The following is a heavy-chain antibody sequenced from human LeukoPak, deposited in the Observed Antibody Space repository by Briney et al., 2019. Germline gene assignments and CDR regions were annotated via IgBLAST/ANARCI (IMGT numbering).Heavy chain of an antibody. CDR3: ARDMTYYYDSSGYLVGAFDI. CDR2: IIPIFGTA. V-gene: IGHV1-69*05. CDR1: GGTFSSHA. D-gene: IGHD3-22*01. Sequence: SVKVSCKASGGTFSSHAISWVRQAPGQGLEWMGRIIPIFGTANYAQKFQGRVTITTDESTSTAYMELSSLRSEDTAVYYCARDMTYYYDSSGYLVGAFDIWGQGTMVTVSS. J-gene: IGHJ3*02.